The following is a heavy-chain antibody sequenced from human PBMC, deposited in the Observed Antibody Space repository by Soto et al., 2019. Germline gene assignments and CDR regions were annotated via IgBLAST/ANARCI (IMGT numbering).Heavy chain of an antibody. CDR1: EYTFTGYY. J-gene: IGHJ6*02. CDR2: INPKSGRT. V-gene: IGHV1-2*04. CDR3: ARGGGYCSGDTCYLYGMDV. D-gene: IGHD2-15*01. Sequence: ASVKVSCKASEYTFTGYYMHWVRQAPGQGLEWMGWINPKSGRTNYAQKFLGWVTMTRDTSISTAYMELSRLKSDDTAVYYCARGGGYCSGDTCYLYGMDVWGQGTTVTVSS.